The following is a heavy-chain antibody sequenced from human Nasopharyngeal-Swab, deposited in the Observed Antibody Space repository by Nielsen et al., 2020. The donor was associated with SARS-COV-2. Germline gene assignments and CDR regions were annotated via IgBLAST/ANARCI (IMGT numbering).Heavy chain of an antibody. D-gene: IGHD3-10*01. CDR1: GFTFSSYS. CDR2: ISSSSSTI. CDR3: ARRVRFRELKNDAFDI. V-gene: IGHV3-48*04. J-gene: IGHJ3*02. Sequence: GGSLRLSCAASGFTFSSYSMNWVRQAPGKGLEWVSYISSSSSTIYYADSVEGRFTISRDNAKNSLYLQMNSLRAEDTAVYYCARRVRFRELKNDAFDIWGQGTMVTVSS.